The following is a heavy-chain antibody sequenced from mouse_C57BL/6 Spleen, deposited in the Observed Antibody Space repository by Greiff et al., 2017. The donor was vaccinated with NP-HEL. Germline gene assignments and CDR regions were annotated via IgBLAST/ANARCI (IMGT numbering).Heavy chain of an antibody. CDR3: ASTMVTTRRNAMDY. D-gene: IGHD2-2*01. CDR1: GYAFSSYW. V-gene: IGHV1-80*01. CDR2: IYPGDGDT. Sequence: VKLQESGAELVKPGASVEISCKASGYAFSSYWMNWVKQRPGKGLEWIGQIYPGDGDTNYNGKFKGKATLTADKSSSTAYMQLSSLTSEDSAVYFCASTMVTTRRNAMDYWGQGTSVTVSS. J-gene: IGHJ4*01.